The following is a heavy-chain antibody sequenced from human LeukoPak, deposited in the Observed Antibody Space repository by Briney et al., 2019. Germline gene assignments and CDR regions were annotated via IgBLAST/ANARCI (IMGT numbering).Heavy chain of an antibody. Sequence: SETLSLTCIVSGGSISSGDYYWSWIRQPPGKGLEWIGYIYYSGSTYYNPSLKSRVTISVDTSKNQFSLKLSSVTAADTAVYYCARIPLPAAGYYYYYMDVWGKGTTVTVSS. D-gene: IGHD2-2*01. CDR2: IYYSGST. CDR1: GGSISSGDYY. V-gene: IGHV4-30-4*08. J-gene: IGHJ6*03. CDR3: ARIPLPAAGYYYYYMDV.